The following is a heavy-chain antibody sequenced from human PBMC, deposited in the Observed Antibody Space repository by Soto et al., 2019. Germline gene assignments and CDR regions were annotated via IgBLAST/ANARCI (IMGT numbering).Heavy chain of an antibody. CDR1: GLTFDDLA. V-gene: IGHV3-9*01. CDR2: ISWNSNSI. J-gene: IGHJ6*03. CDR3: VKEPRYYYYMGV. Sequence: EVQLVESGGGLVQPGRSLRLSCVASGLTFDDLAMHWVRQAPGKGLEWVSGISWNSNSIGYADSVKGRFTISRDNTKNSLYLQMNSLSAEDTALYYCVKEPRYYYYMGVWGKGTTVSVSS.